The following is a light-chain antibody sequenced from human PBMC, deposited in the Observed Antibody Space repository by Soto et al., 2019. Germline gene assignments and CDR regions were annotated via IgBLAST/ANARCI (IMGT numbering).Light chain of an antibody. Sequence: EIVLTQSPATLSLSPGERATLSCRASQSVSSYLAWYQQKPGQAPRLLIYDASNRATGIPARFSGSGSGTDFTLTISSLEPEDFAVYYCQQQVTFGQGTKLVIK. CDR3: QQQVT. J-gene: IGKJ2*01. CDR2: DAS. CDR1: QSVSSY. V-gene: IGKV3-11*01.